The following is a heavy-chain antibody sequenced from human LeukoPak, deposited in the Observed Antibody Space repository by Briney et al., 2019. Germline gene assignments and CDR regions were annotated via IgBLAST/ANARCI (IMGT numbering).Heavy chain of an antibody. D-gene: IGHD6-19*01. CDR2: INAGNGNT. CDR1: GYTFTSYA. V-gene: IGHV1-3*01. CDR3: ARAATAGIFDY. J-gene: IGHJ4*02. Sequence: APVKVSCKASGYTFTSYAMHWVRQAPGQRLEWMGWINAGNGNTKYSQKFQGRVTITRDTSASTAYMELSSLRSEDTAVYYCARAATAGIFDYWGQGTLVTVSS.